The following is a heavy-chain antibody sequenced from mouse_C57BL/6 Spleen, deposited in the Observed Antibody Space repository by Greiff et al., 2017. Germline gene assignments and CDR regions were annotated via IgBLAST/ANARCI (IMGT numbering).Heavy chain of an antibody. CDR1: GYTFTDYE. V-gene: IGHV1-15*01. Sequence: QVHVKQSGAELVRPGASVTLSCKASGYTFTDYEMHWVKQTPVHGLEWIGAIDPETGGTAYNQKFKGKAILTADKSSSTAYMALRSLTSEDSAVYCFTRWLLSFAYWGQGTLVTVSA. D-gene: IGHD2-3*01. J-gene: IGHJ3*01. CDR3: TRWLLSFAY. CDR2: IDPETGGT.